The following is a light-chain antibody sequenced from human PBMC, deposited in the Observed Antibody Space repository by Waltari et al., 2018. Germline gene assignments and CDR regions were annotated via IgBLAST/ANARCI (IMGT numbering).Light chain of an antibody. CDR1: QSVISN. V-gene: IGKV1-5*03. Sequence: DIQMTQSPSTLSASVGDRVSITCRASQSVISNLAWYQQKPGKAPKLLIWQESNLQSGVPPSFSGSGSGTEFTLTISSLQPDDSATYYCQQYETYSPYTFGQGTKVEI. CDR3: QQYETYSPYT. CDR2: QES. J-gene: IGKJ2*01.